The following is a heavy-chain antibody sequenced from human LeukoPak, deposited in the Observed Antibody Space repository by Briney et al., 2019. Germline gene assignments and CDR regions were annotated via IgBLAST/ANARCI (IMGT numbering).Heavy chain of an antibody. CDR2: IKQDGSEK. CDR3: ARVQYYYDSSGTIYCFDY. D-gene: IGHD3-22*01. Sequence: GGSLRLSCAASGFTFSSYWMSWVRQAPGKGLEWVANIKQDGSEKYYVDSVKGRFTISRDNAKNSLYLQMNSLRAEDTAVYYRARVQYYYDSSGTIYCFDYWGQGTLVTVSS. V-gene: IGHV3-7*01. CDR1: GFTFSSYW. J-gene: IGHJ4*02.